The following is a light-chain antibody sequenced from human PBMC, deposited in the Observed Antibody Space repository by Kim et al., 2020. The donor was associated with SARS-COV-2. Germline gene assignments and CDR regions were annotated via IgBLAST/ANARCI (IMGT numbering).Light chain of an antibody. V-gene: IGLV3-1*01. CDR3: QAWDSSTWV. CDR1: NSGDKD. J-gene: IGLJ3*02. Sequence: VPPGQTASISFSGDNSGDKDTCGYQQTPGQSPMLVIYQDIKRTSGIPARFSGSNSGNTATLTVSGTQAMDEADYYCQAWDSSTWVFGGGTKLTVL. CDR2: QDI.